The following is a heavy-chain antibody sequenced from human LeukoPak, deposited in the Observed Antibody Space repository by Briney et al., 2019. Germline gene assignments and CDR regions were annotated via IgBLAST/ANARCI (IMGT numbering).Heavy chain of an antibody. CDR1: GFSFDDYA. CDR3: AELGITMIGGV. D-gene: IGHD3-10*02. V-gene: IGHV3-48*03. J-gene: IGHJ6*04. CDR2: ISSSGSTI. Sequence: GGSLRLSCVAFGFSFDDYAMNWVRQAPGKGLEWVSYISSSGSTIYYADSVKGRFTISRDNAKNSLYLQMNSLRAEDTAVYYCAELGITMIGGVWGKGTTVTISS.